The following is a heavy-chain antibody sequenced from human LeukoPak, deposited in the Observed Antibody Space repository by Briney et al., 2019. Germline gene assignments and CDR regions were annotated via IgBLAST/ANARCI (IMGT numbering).Heavy chain of an antibody. CDR1: GFTFSNAW. CDR2: IYSGGTT. Sequence: PGGSLRLSCAASGFTFSNAWMSWVRQAPGKGLEWVSVIYSGGTTYYADPVKGRFTISRDNSKNTLYLQMNSLRAEDTAVYYCARDHDSSSGDAFDIWGQGTMVTVSS. CDR3: ARDHDSSSGDAFDI. J-gene: IGHJ3*02. D-gene: IGHD3-22*01. V-gene: IGHV3-53*01.